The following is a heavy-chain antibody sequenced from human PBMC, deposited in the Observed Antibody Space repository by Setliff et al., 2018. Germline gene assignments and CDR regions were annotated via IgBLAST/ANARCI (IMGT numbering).Heavy chain of an antibody. Sequence: GESLRLSCAASGFSISGRWMSWVRQAPGKGLKWVANIKEDGSEQYYVDSVWGRFSISRDNARNSVFLEMNSLRGEDTAVYYCARDNVILDDSRGIFYPWFDPWGQGTLVTVSS. V-gene: IGHV3-7*03. CDR3: ARDNVILDDSRGIFYPWFDP. CDR2: IKEDGSEQ. CDR1: GFSISGRW. J-gene: IGHJ5*02. D-gene: IGHD3-16*02.